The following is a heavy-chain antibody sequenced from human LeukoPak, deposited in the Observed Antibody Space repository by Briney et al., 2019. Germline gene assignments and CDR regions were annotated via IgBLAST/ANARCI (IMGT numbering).Heavy chain of an antibody. D-gene: IGHD3-10*01. V-gene: IGHV1-46*01. J-gene: IGHJ5*02. CDR2: INPSGGST. CDR3: ARGGTVLWFGELFPQGNWFDP. CDR1: GYTFTSYY. Sequence: ASVKVSCKASGYTFTSYYMHRVRQAPGQGLEWMGIINPSGGSTSYAQKFQGRVTMTRDTSTSTVYMELSSLRSEDTAVYYCARGGTVLWFGELFPQGNWFDPWGQGTLVTVSS.